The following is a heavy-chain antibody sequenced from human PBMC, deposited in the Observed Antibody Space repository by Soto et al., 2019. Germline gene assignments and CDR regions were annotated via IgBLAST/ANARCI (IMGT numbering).Heavy chain of an antibody. V-gene: IGHV3-21*01. D-gene: IGHD3-10*01. CDR3: ARDRSPVRYFDY. Sequence: GGSLRLSCAASGFTFSSYSMNWVRQAPGKGLEWVSSISSSSSYIYYADSVKGRFTISRDNAKNSLYLQMNSLRAEDTAVYYCARDRSPVRYFDYWGQGTLVTVSS. CDR2: ISSSSSYI. CDR1: GFTFSSYS. J-gene: IGHJ4*02.